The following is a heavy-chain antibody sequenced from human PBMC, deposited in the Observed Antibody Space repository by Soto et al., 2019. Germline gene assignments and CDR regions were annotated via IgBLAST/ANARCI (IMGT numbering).Heavy chain of an antibody. CDR3: ARDKVTGLFDY. D-gene: IGHD2-8*02. CDR2: INHSGST. J-gene: IGHJ4*01. CDR1: GGSFSGYY. V-gene: IGHV4-34*01. Sequence: QVQLQQWGAGLLKPSETLSLTCAVYGGSFSGYYWTWIRQPPGTGLEWIGEINHSGSTNYNPSLKSRVTRSVDAAKNQFSLKPTSVTGADTAVYYCARDKVTGLFDYGGQGTLVTVSS.